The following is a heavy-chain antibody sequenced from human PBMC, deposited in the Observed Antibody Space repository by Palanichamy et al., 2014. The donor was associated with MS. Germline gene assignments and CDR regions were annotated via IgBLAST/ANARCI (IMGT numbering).Heavy chain of an antibody. V-gene: IGHV4-59*08. J-gene: IGHJ6*02. D-gene: IGHD5-18*01. CDR2: IYYSGST. CDR1: GGSISSYY. CDR3: ARLISYAAMANYYYYYGMDV. Sequence: QVQLQESGPGLVKPSETLSLTCTVSGGSISSYYWSWIRQPPGKGLEWIGYIYYSGSTNYNPSLKSRVTISVDTSKNQFSLKLGSVTAADTAVYYCARLISYAAMANYYYYYGMDVWGQGTTVTVSS.